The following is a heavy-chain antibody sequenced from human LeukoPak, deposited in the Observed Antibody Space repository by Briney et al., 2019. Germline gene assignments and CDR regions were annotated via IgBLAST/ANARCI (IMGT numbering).Heavy chain of an antibody. CDR2: INHSGST. J-gene: IGHJ6*02. V-gene: IGHV4-34*01. CDR1: GGSFSGYY. Sequence: SETLSLTCAVYGGSFSGYYWSWIRQPPGKGLEWIGEINHSGSTNYNPSLKSRVTISVDTSKNQFSLKLSSVTAADTAVYYCARGLDIVVVVAATNYGMDVWGQGTTVTVSS. CDR3: ARGLDIVVVVAATNYGMDV. D-gene: IGHD2-15*01.